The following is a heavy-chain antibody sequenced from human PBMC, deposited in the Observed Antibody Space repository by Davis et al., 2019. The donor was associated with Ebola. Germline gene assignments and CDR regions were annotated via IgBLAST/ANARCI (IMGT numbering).Heavy chain of an antibody. CDR2: IYYSGST. V-gene: IGHV4-59*11. CDR3: AGLYYSDSSGGVDY. CDR1: GRSISSHY. D-gene: IGHD3-22*01. J-gene: IGHJ4*02. Sequence: SETLSLTCTVSGRSISSHYWNWIRQPPGKGLEWIGYIYYSGSTNYNPSLKSRVTISVDTPKNQFSLKLSSVTAADTAVYYCAGLYYSDSSGGVDYWGQGTLVTVSS.